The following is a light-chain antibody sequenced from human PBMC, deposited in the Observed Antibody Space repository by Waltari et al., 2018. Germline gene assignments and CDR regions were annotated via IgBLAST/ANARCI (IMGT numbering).Light chain of an antibody. V-gene: IGKV4-1*01. CDR2: WAS. CDR1: QSVLYNSNNKNY. CDR3: QQYYSSPRT. J-gene: IGKJ1*01. Sequence: DIVMTQSPAPLAVSLGERATINCKSSQSVLYNSNNKNYLAWYQQKPGQPPKLLIYWASTRQSGVPDRFSGGGSGTDFTLTISSLQAEDVAVYYCQQYYSSPRTFGQGTKVEIK.